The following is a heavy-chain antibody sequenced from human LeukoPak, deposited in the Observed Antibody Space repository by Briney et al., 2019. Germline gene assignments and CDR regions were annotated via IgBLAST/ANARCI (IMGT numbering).Heavy chain of an antibody. Sequence: GGSLRLSCAASGFTVSTNYMSWVRQAPGKGLEWVSVIYSDGRTYYADSVKGRFTISRDNSKNTLYFQMNSLRAEDTAVYYCARDSGGFDVFDIWGQGTMVTVSS. V-gene: IGHV3-53*01. CDR1: GFTVSTNY. CDR3: ARDSGGFDVFDI. J-gene: IGHJ3*02. D-gene: IGHD3-16*01. CDR2: IYSDGRT.